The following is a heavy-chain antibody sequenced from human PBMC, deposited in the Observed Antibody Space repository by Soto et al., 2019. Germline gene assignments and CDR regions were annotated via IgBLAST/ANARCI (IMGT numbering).Heavy chain of an antibody. Sequence: GGSLRLSCAASGFTFSSYWMSWVRQAPGKGLEWVANIKQDGSEKYYVDSVKGRFTISGDNAKNSLYLQMNSLRAEDTAVYYCARHSSSWYFSYDYWGQGTLVTVSS. CDR1: GFTFSSYW. J-gene: IGHJ4*02. D-gene: IGHD6-13*01. CDR2: IKQDGSEK. V-gene: IGHV3-7*03. CDR3: ARHSSSWYFSYDY.